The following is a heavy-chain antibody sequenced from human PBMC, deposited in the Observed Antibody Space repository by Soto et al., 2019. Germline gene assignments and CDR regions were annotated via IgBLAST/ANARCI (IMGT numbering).Heavy chain of an antibody. V-gene: IGHV3-30-3*01. J-gene: IGHJ4*02. CDR2: ISYDGSNK. CDR3: ARDREPRIAAAGTGFDF. D-gene: IGHD6-13*01. Sequence: GGSLRLSCAASGFTFSNYAMHWVRQAPGKGLEWVAVISYDGSNKYYTDSVKGRFTISRDNSKNTLYLQMNSLRAEDTAVYYCARDREPRIAAAGTGFDFWGQRALVTVSS. CDR1: GFTFSNYA.